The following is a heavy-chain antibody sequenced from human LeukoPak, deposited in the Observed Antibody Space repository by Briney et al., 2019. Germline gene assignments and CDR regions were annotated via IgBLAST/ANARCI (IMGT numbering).Heavy chain of an antibody. V-gene: IGHV4-39*07. CDR1: GGSISSSGYY. D-gene: IGHD1-26*01. CDR2: IYYSGST. Sequence: SETLSLTCTVSGGSISSSGYYWGWIRQTPGKGLEWIGSIYYSGSTYYNPSLKSRVTISVDTSKNQFSLKLSSVTAADTAVYYCARRGRALYWFDPWGQGTLVTVSS. J-gene: IGHJ5*02. CDR3: ARRGRALYWFDP.